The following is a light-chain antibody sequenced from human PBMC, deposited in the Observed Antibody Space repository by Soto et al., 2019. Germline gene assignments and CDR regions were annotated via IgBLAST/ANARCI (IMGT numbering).Light chain of an antibody. V-gene: IGLV1-44*01. J-gene: IGLJ1*01. Sequence: QSVLTQPPSASGTPGQRVAISCSGSSSNIGSNTVNWYQQLPGTAPKLLIYSDNLRPSGVPDRFSGSKSGASASLAISGLQSEDEADYYRSSYTSSSTPYVFGTGTKVTVL. CDR2: SDN. CDR3: SSYTSSSTPYV. CDR1: SSNIGSNT.